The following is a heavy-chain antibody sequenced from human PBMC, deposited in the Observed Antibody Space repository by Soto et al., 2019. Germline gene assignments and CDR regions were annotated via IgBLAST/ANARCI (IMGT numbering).Heavy chain of an antibody. J-gene: IGHJ4*02. CDR1: GFTFSNAW. V-gene: IGHV3-15*07. CDR3: TTPYSSSPTEFDY. D-gene: IGHD6-13*01. Sequence: EVQLVESGGGLVKPGGSLRLSCAASGFTFSNAWMNWVRQAPGKGLEWVGRIKSKTDGGTTDYAAPVKGRFTISRDDSKNTLYLQMNSLKTEDTAVYYCTTPYSSSPTEFDYWGQGTLVTVSS. CDR2: IKSKTDGGTT.